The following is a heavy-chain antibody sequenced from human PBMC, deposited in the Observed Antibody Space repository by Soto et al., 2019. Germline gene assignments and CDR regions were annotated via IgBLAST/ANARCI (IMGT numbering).Heavy chain of an antibody. J-gene: IGHJ4*02. Sequence: PSETLSLTCTVSGGSVSNSNYYWGWIRQSPGKGLEWIGSVYYRGRSFFKSSVKSRVTISFDTSKNQFSLNLNSVTASDTAVYFCVSQRTSVLTQAYFDYWGPGALVTVSS. CDR3: VSQRTSVLTQAYFDY. D-gene: IGHD2-8*01. CDR1: GGSVSNSNYY. V-gene: IGHV4-39*01. CDR2: VYYRGRS.